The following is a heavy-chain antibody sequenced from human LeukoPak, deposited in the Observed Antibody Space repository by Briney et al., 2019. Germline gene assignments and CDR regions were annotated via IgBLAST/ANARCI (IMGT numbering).Heavy chain of an antibody. CDR2: ISYDGSNK. V-gene: IGHV3-30-3*01. D-gene: IGHD3-10*01. CDR3: ARDLALWSSGTTPGYYYGMDV. Sequence: GRSLRLSCAASGFTFSSYAMHWVRQAPGKGLEWVAVISYDGSNKYYADSVKGRFTISRDNSKNTLYLQMNSLRAEDTAVYCCARDLALWSSGTTPGYYYGMDVWGQGTTVTVSS. J-gene: IGHJ6*02. CDR1: GFTFSSYA.